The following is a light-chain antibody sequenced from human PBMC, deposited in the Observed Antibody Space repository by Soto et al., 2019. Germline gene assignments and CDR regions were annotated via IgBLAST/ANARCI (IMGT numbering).Light chain of an antibody. V-gene: IGKV3-11*01. Sequence: EIVLTQSPATLSLSPGERATHSCRASQSVSSYLAWYQQKPGQAPRLLIYDASNRATGIPARFSGSGSGTDFTLTISSLEPEDFAVYYCQQRSNWPGTYTFGQGTKLEIK. CDR3: QQRSNWPGTYT. J-gene: IGKJ2*01. CDR1: QSVSSY. CDR2: DAS.